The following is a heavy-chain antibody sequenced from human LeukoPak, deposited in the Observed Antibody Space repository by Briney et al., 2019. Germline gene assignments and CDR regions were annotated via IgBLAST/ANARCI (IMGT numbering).Heavy chain of an antibody. CDR1: GFTFSSYR. J-gene: IGHJ4*02. CDR3: ARDYGSSSWYYFDY. Sequence: GGSLRLSCAASGFTFSSYRMTWVRQAPGKGLEWISYISSSGSAIYYGDSVKGRFTISRDNAENSLYLQMNSLRAEDTAVYYCARDYGSSSWYYFDYWGQGTLVTVSS. CDR2: ISSSGSAI. V-gene: IGHV3-48*01. D-gene: IGHD6-13*01.